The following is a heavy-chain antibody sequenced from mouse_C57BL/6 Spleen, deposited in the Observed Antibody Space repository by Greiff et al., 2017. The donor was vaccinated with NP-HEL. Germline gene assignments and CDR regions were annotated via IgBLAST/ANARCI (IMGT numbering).Heavy chain of an antibody. D-gene: IGHD5-2*01. V-gene: IGHV1-62-2*01. J-gene: IGHJ4*01. Sequence: VQLQQSGAELVKPGASVKLSCKASGYTFTEYTIPWVKQRSGQGLEWIGWFYPGSGSIKYNEKFKDKATVTADTSSSTVYMELSRVTSEDSAVYCCERHEGSPEYYYAMDYWGQGTSVTVSS. CDR2: FYPGSGSI. CDR1: GYTFTEYT. CDR3: ERHEGSPEYYYAMDY.